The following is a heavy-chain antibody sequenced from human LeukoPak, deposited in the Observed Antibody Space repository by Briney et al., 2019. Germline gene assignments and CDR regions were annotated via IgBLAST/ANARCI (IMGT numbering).Heavy chain of an antibody. J-gene: IGHJ3*01. D-gene: IGHD4-17*01. V-gene: IGHV4-59*11. CDR1: GGSISSHY. CDR3: ARDPTTVTKGFDV. CDR2: IYYSGST. Sequence: SETLSLTCTVSGGSISSHYWSRIRQPPGKGLEWIGYIYYSGSTNYNPSLKSRVTISVDTSKNQFSLKMTSVTAADTAVYYCARDPTTVTKGFDVWGQGTMVTVSS.